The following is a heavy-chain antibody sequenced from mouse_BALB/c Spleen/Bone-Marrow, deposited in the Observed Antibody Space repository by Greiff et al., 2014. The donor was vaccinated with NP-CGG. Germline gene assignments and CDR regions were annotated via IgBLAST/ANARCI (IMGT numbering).Heavy chain of an antibody. CDR2: ISGYYGDA. Sequence: VQLQQSGAELVRPGVSVKISCKGSGYTFTDYAIHWVKQSHAKSLEWIGLISGYYGDAIYNQKFKGKATMTVDKSSRTAYMDLARLTSEDSAIYYCARSGKVRNARDYWGQGTSVTVSS. CDR1: GYTFTDYA. V-gene: IGHV1-67*01. J-gene: IGHJ4*01. CDR3: ARSGKVRNARDY. D-gene: IGHD2-14*01.